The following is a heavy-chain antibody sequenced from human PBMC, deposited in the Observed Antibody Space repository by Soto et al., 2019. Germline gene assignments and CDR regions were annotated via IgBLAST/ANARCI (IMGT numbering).Heavy chain of an antibody. CDR2: ISYDGSNK. CDR3: ARDVQQWLVPHY. J-gene: IGHJ4*02. V-gene: IGHV3-30-3*01. Sequence: QVQLVESGGGVVQPGRSLRLSCAASGFTFSSYAMHWVRQAPGKGLEWVAVISYDGSNKYYADSVKGRFTISRDNSKNTPYLQMNSLRAEDTAVYYCARDVQQWLVPHYWGQGTLVTVSS. CDR1: GFTFSSYA. D-gene: IGHD6-19*01.